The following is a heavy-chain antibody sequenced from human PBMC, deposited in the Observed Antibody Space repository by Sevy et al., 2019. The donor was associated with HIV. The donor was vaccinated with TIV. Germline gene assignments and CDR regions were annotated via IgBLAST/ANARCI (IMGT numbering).Heavy chain of an antibody. CDR1: GVSISSDEHY. D-gene: IGHD3-9*01. Sequence: SETLSLTCTVSGVSISSDEHYWSWIRQPPGKGLQFIGHIYYSGSTYSNPSLKSRVTISVDTSKNQFSLKLSSVTAADTAVYYCARAVRLRYFDVWGQGTLVTVSS. CDR3: ARAVRLRYFDV. V-gene: IGHV4-30-4*01. CDR2: IYYSGST. J-gene: IGHJ4*02.